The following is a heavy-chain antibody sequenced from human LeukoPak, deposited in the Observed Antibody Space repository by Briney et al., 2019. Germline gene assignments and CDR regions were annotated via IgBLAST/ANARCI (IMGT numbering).Heavy chain of an antibody. CDR2: ISGSGGST. Sequence: GGSLRLSCAASGFTFSSYAMSWVRQAPGKGLEWVSAISGSGGSTYYAGSVKGRFTISRDNSKNTLYLQMNSLRAEDTAVYYCAKDPPRRGIVVVPAAREPGDYWGQGTLVTVSS. D-gene: IGHD2-2*01. V-gene: IGHV3-23*01. J-gene: IGHJ4*02. CDR3: AKDPPRRGIVVVPAAREPGDY. CDR1: GFTFSSYA.